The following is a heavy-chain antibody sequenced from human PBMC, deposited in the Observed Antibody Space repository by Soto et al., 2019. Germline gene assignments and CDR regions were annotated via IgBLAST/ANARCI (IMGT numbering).Heavy chain of an antibody. J-gene: IGHJ6*02. CDR3: AKATVTTSYFYGMDV. Sequence: EVQLLESGGGLVQPGGSLRLSCAASGFTFSSFAMNWVRQAPGKGLEWVSDITGSGSSAYFADAVKGRFTISRDNSKKTLYLQMNSLRVEDSGVYFCAKATVTTSYFYGMDVRGQGTTVIVSS. CDR1: GFTFSSFA. D-gene: IGHD4-4*01. V-gene: IGHV3-23*01. CDR2: ITGSGSSA.